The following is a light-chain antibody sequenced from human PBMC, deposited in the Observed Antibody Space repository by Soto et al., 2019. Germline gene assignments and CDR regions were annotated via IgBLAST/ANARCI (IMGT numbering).Light chain of an antibody. CDR3: CSYAGSSTFAV. V-gene: IGLV2-23*02. Sequence: QSALTQPASVSGSPGQSITISCTGTSSDVGSYNLVSWYQQHPGKAPKLMIYEVSKRPSGVSNRFSGSKSGNTASLTISGLQAEDEADYCCCSYAGSSTFAVFGTGTKLTVL. CDR1: SSDVGSYNL. CDR2: EVS. J-gene: IGLJ1*01.